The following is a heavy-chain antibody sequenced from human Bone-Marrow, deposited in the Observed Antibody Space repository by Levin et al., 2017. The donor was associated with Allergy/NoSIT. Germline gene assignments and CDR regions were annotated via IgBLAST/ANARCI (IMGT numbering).Heavy chain of an antibody. CDR2: ISSYTGNT. CDR1: GYTFTNYG. J-gene: IGHJ4*02. D-gene: IGHD4-17*01. CDR3: ARESARDFGDYVDF. Sequence: ASVKVSCKASGYTFTNYGISWVRQAPGQGLEWMGWISSYTGNTKSAAKLQDRVTMTTDTSTSTAYMELRSLRSDDTAVYYCARESARDFGDYVDFWGQGTLVTVSS. V-gene: IGHV1-18*01.